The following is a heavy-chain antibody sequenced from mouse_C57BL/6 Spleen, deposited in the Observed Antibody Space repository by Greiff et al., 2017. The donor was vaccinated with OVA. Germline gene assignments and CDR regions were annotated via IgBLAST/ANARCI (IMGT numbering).Heavy chain of an antibody. D-gene: IGHD4-1*02. CDR3: TRSPNWDGAFDY. Sequence: QVQLKESGAELVRPGASVTLSCKASGYTFTDYEMHWVKQTPVHGLEWIGAIDPETGGTAYNQKFKGKAILTADKSSSTAYMELRSLTSEDSAVYYCTRSPNWDGAFDYWGQGTTLTVSS. J-gene: IGHJ2*01. CDR1: GYTFTDYE. V-gene: IGHV1-15*01. CDR2: IDPETGGT.